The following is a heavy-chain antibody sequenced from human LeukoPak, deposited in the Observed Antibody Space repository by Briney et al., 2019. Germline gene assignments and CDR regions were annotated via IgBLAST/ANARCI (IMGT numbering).Heavy chain of an antibody. CDR1: GGSISSYY. J-gene: IGHJ6*03. CDR3: ARTQESQGSSSFYYYMDV. V-gene: IGHV4-4*07. CDR2: IYTSGST. Sequence: PSETLSLTCTVSGGSISSYYWSWIRQPAGKGLEWIGRIYTSGSTNYNPSLKSRVTMSVDTSKNQFSLLLSSVTAVDTAVYYCARTQESQGSSSFYYYMDVWGSGTTVTVSS. D-gene: IGHD3-10*01.